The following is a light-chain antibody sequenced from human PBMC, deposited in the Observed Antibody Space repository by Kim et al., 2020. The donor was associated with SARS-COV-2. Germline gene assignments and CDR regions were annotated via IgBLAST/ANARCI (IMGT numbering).Light chain of an antibody. CDR1: SSHLATNP. V-gene: IGLV1-44*01. J-gene: IGLJ3*02. CDR3: ATWVDSQNGWV. CDR2: STS. Sequence: VSIASSGSSSHLATNPLHSYRHIPVTAPKLLIPSTSQRPSVVPDRFSGSTSCTSASLAISGLQSADEADYYCATWVDSQNGWVFGGGTQLTVL.